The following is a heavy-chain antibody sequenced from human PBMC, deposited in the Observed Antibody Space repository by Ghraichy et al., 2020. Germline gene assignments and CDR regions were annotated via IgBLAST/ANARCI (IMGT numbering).Heavy chain of an antibody. D-gene: IGHD6-19*01. V-gene: IGHV3-15*01. Sequence: GGSLRLSCAASGFTFSNAWMSWVRQAPGKGLEWVGRIKSKTDGGTTDYAAPVKGRFTISRDDSKNTLYLQMNSLKTEDTAVYYCTTGYSSGWRKERYYYYYMDVWGKGTTVTVSS. CDR1: GFTFSNAW. CDR3: TTGYSSGWRKERYYYYYMDV. J-gene: IGHJ6*03. CDR2: IKSKTDGGTT.